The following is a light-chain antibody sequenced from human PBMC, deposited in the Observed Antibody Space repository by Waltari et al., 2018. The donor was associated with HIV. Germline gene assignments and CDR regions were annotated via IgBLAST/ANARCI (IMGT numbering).Light chain of an antibody. V-gene: IGLV3-21*04. J-gene: IGLJ2*01. Sequence: SYMLTQSPSVSVAPGKTAAITCGGNDIGSKRVHWYQHKSGQAPVLIIYDDDDRPSGIPERFSGSNSANTATLTITRVEAGDEADYFCQVWDFRRDEVIFGGGTKMTVL. CDR1: DIGSKR. CDR2: DDD. CDR3: QVWDFRRDEVI.